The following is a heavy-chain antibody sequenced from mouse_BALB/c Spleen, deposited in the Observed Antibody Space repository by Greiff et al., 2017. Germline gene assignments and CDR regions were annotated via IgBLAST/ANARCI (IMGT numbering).Heavy chain of an antibody. CDR3: AKVPLYYDYGFAY. J-gene: IGHJ3*01. D-gene: IGHD2-4*01. CDR1: GDSITSGY. V-gene: IGHV3-8*02. CDR2: ISYSGST. Sequence: EVKLQESGPSLVKPSQTLSLTCSVTGDSITSGYWNWIRKFPGNKLEYMGYISYSGSTYYNPSLKSRISITRDTSKNQYYLQLNSVTTEDTATYYCAKVPLYYDYGFAYWGQGTLVTVSA.